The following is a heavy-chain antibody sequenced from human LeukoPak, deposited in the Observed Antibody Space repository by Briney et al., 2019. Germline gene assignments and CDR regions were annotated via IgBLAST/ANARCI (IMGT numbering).Heavy chain of an antibody. V-gene: IGHV3-23*01. CDR1: GFTFSSYG. D-gene: IGHD2-8*01. CDR3: ARVGCTNGVCYSYYYYYMDV. CDR2: ISGSGGST. Sequence: PGGTLRLSCAASGFTFSSYGMSWVRQAPGKGLEWVSAISGSGGSTYYADSVKGRFTISRDNAKNSLYLQMNSLRAEDTAVYYCARVGCTNGVCYSYYYYYMDVWGKGTTVTVSS. J-gene: IGHJ6*03.